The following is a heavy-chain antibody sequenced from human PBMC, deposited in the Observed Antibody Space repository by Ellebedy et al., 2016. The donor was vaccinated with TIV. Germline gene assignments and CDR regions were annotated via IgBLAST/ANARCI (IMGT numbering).Heavy chain of an antibody. CDR1: GFTFSSYW. CDR3: AKLIAVRDLFDY. J-gene: IGHJ4*02. V-gene: IGHV3-7*01. CDR2: IKQDGSEK. D-gene: IGHD6-19*01. Sequence: GESLKISCAASGFTFSSYWMSWVRQAPGKGLEWVANIKQDGSEKYYVDSVKGRFTISRDNSKNTLYLQMNSLRAEDTAVYYCAKLIAVRDLFDYWGQGTLVTVSS.